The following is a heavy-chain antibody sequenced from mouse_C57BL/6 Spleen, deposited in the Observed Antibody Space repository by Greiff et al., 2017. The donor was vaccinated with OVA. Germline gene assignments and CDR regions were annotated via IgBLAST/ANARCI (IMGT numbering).Heavy chain of an antibody. D-gene: IGHD4-1*01. V-gene: IGHV5-6*01. J-gene: IGHJ4*01. CDR1: GFTFSSYG. CDR2: ISSGGSYT. Sequence: EVQRVESGGDLVKPGGSLKLSCAASGFTFSSYGMSWVRQTPDKRLAWVATISSGGSYTYYPARVKGRFTITRDNANTTTYLQMSSMKTEETVMYYCARHIELGVYAMDYWGQGTSVTVSS. CDR3: ARHIELGVYAMDY.